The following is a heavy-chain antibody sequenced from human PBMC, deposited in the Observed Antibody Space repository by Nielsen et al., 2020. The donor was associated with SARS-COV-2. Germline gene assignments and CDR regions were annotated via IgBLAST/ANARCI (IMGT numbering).Heavy chain of an antibody. CDR1: GYTFTSYY. V-gene: IGHV1-2*06. Sequence: ASVKVSCKASGYTFTSYYMHWVRQAPGQGLEWMGRINPNSGGTNYAQKFQGRVTMTRDTSISTAYMELSRLRSDDTAVYYCASDRSPYYYGSGSYILDYWGQGTLVTVSS. CDR2: INPNSGGT. CDR3: ASDRSPYYYGSGSYILDY. J-gene: IGHJ4*02. D-gene: IGHD3-10*01.